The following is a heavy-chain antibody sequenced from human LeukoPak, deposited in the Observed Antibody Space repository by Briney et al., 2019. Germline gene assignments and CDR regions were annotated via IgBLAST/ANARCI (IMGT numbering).Heavy chain of an antibody. V-gene: IGHV4-34*01. CDR2: INHSGST. D-gene: IGHD6-13*01. CDR3: ARGSIAAADTFDY. Sequence: SETLSLSCTVYGGSFSGYYRSWIRQPPGKGLECIGEINHSGSTNYNPSLKSRVTISVDTSKNQFSLKLSSVTAADTAVYYCARGSIAAADTFDYWGQGTLVTVSS. CDR1: GGSFSGYY. J-gene: IGHJ4*02.